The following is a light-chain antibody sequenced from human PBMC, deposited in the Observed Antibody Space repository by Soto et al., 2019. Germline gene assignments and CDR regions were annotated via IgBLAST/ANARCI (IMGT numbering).Light chain of an antibody. J-gene: IGLJ2*01. Sequence: QSALTQPASVSGSPGQSITISCTGTSSDVGDYNYVSWYQHHPGKAPKLMIYDVTNRPSGVSNRFSGSKSGNTASLTISGLQAEDEADYYCSSYTSSSTRVVFGEGTKVTVL. V-gene: IGLV2-14*03. CDR3: SSYTSSSTRVV. CDR1: SSDVGDYNY. CDR2: DVT.